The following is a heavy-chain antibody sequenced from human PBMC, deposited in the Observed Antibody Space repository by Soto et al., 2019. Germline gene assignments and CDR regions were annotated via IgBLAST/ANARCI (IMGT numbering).Heavy chain of an antibody. D-gene: IGHD2-15*01. Sequence: PSETLSLTCAVSGGSISSGGYSWSWIRQPPGKGLEWIGYIYHSGSTYYNPSLKSRVTISVDRSKNQFSLKLSSVTAADTAVYYCARGLCSGGSCHPARNWFDPWGQGTLVTVSS. CDR2: IYHSGST. CDR3: ARGLCSGGSCHPARNWFDP. CDR1: GGSISSGGYS. V-gene: IGHV4-30-2*01. J-gene: IGHJ5*02.